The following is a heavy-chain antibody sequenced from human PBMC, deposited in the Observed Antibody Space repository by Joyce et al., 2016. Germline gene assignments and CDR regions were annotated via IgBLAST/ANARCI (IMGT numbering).Heavy chain of an antibody. Sequence: EVHLLDSGGGLVQPGGSLRLSCEASGFTFTSHGVSWVRQVPGKGLEWVSGINMGGTTTYYADSVKGRFTISKDNSQNILYLQMNSLRVDDTALYFCTKDDGWVAVSWGQGTLVSVSS. CDR2: INMGGTTT. CDR1: GFTFTSHG. J-gene: IGHJ5*02. D-gene: IGHD1-26*01. CDR3: TKDDGWVAVS. V-gene: IGHV3-23*03.